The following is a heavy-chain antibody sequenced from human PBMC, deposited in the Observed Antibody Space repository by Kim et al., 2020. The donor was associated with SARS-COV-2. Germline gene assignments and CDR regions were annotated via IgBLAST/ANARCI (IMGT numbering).Heavy chain of an antibody. CDR1: GGSISSSSYY. CDR3: ATESIAAAGTWYYYYGMDV. V-gene: IGHV4-39*01. D-gene: IGHD6-13*01. CDR2: IYYSGST. J-gene: IGHJ6*02. Sequence: LSLTCTVSGGSISSSSYYWGWIRQPPGKGLEWIGSIYYSGSTYYNPSLKSRVTISVDTSKNQFSLKLSSVTAADTAVYYCATESIAAAGTWYYYYGMDVWGRGTTVTVSS.